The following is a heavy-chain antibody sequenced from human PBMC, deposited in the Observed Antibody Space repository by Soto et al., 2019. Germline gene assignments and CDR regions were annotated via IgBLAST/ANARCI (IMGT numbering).Heavy chain of an antibody. CDR3: ARVVTSLSGYYYSFDF. CDR1: GYSIGNGYS. D-gene: IGHD3-22*01. V-gene: IGHV4-38-2*01. CDR2: IHHRGST. J-gene: IGHJ4*02. Sequence: SETLSLTCVVSGYSIGNGYSWGWIRQPPGMGLEWIATIHHRGSTYYNPSLRSRLLISADTSHNQFSLKLDSVTAADTALYYCARVVTSLSGYYYSFDFWGPGTLVTVSS.